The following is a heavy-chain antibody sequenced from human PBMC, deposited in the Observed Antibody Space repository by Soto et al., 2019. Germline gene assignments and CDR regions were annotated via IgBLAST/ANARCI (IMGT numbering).Heavy chain of an antibody. D-gene: IGHD6-6*01. V-gene: IGHV3-7*05. Sequence: GGSLRLSCAASGITFSNYWMSWVRQAPGKGLEWVANIKQDGNEKYYVDSVKGRFTISRDNAKNSLYLQMNSLRAEDTAAYYCARVASLAAFYWGQGTLVTVSS. CDR2: IKQDGNEK. CDR3: ARVASLAAFY. J-gene: IGHJ4*02. CDR1: GITFSNYW.